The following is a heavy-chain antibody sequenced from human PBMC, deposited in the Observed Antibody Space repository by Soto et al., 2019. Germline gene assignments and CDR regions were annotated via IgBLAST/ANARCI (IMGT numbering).Heavy chain of an antibody. Sequence: GGSLRLSCVASGFTFSDYWMSWVRQAPGKGPEWVANIKFDESVKQYVDSVRGRFSISRDNFRNSLFLQMNSLRAGDTAIYYCVKDGGYCSSATCYSPRNHYFDSWGQGTQVTVSS. CDR1: GFTFSDYW. CDR2: IKFDESVK. V-gene: IGHV3-7*03. D-gene: IGHD2-2*01. CDR3: VKDGGYCSSATCYSPRNHYFDS. J-gene: IGHJ4*02.